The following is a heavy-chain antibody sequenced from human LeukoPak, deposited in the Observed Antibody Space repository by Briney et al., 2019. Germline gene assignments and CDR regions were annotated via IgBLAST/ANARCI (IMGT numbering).Heavy chain of an antibody. V-gene: IGHV4-59*01. Sequence: SETLSLTCTVSGGSISSYYWSWIRQPPGKGLEWIGYIYYSGSTNYNPSLKSRVTISVDTSKNQFSLKLSSVTAADTAVYYCAAPRKYSSSWYVRDSWGQGTLVTVSS. CDR2: IYYSGST. CDR3: AAPRKYSSSWYVRDS. J-gene: IGHJ4*02. D-gene: IGHD6-13*01. CDR1: GGSISSYY.